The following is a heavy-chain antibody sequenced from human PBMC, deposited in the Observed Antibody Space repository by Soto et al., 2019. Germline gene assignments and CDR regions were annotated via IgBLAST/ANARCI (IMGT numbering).Heavy chain of an antibody. D-gene: IGHD3-22*01. CDR1: GFTFDDSA. CDR3: ATSHYDSTGNFDAFEI. V-gene: IGHV3-9*01. Sequence: GGSLRLSWLASGFTFDDSAMHWVRQAPGKGLEWVSGISWNTDTIDYTDSVQGRFTISRDSAKNSLYLQINSLRPEDTALYYCATSHYDSTGNFDAFEIWGQGTMVPVSS. CDR2: ISWNTDTI. J-gene: IGHJ3*02.